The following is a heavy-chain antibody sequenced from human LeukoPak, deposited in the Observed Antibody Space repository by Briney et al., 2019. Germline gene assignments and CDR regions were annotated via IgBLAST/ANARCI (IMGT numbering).Heavy chain of an antibody. CDR3: ARGRMVRGVIIYRYYYYGMDV. J-gene: IGHJ6*02. CDR2: MNPNSGNT. D-gene: IGHD3-10*01. Sequence: ASVKVSCKASGYTFTSNDINWVRQATGQGLEWMGWMNPNSGNTGYAQKFQGRVTMTRNTSISTAYMELSSLRSEDTAVYYCARGRMVRGVIIYRYYYYGMDVWGQGTTVTVSS. CDR1: GYTFTSND. V-gene: IGHV1-8*01.